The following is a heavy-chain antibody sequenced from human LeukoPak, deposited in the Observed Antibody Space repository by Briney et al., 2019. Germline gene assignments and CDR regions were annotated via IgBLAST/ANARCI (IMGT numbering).Heavy chain of an antibody. Sequence: GGSLRLSCAASGFTFSSYGMHWVRPAPGKGLGWVAVISYDGSNKYYADSVKGRFTISRDNSKNTLYLQMNSLRAEDTAVYYCAKDGRYYYDFWSGYSREYYYYYGMDVWGQGTAVTVSS. CDR2: ISYDGSNK. CDR3: AKDGRYYYDFWSGYSREYYYYYGMDV. CDR1: GFTFSSYG. D-gene: IGHD3-3*01. J-gene: IGHJ6*02. V-gene: IGHV3-30*18.